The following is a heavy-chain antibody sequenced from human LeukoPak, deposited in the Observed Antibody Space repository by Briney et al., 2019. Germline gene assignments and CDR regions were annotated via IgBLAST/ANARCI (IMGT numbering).Heavy chain of an antibody. CDR3: ARDGEAAVPIDC. J-gene: IGHJ4*02. CDR2: ISYDGSNK. V-gene: IGHV3-30-3*01. CDR1: GFTFSSYA. D-gene: IGHD2-21*02. Sequence: GGSLRFSCAASGFTFSSYAMHWVRQAPGKGLEWVAVISYDGSNKYYADSVKGRLTISRDGGENKLLLQMNSLRAEDTALYYCARDGEAAVPIDCWGQGTLVTVTS.